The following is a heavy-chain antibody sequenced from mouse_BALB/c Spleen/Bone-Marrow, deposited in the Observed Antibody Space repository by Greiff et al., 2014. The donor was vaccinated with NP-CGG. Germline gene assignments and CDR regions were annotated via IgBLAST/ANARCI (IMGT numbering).Heavy chain of an antibody. D-gene: IGHD2-4*01. J-gene: IGHJ1*01. V-gene: IGHV1S41*01. CDR2: FAPGSGNT. CDR1: GYTFTSYW. Sequence: DPVKPGASVKLSCKASGYTFTSYWINWIKQRPGQGLEWIGRFAPGSGNTYYNEMFKGKATLTVDTSSSTAYIQLSSLSSEDSAVYFCARARSTVITTWYFDVWGAGTTVTVSS. CDR3: ARARSTVITTWYFDV.